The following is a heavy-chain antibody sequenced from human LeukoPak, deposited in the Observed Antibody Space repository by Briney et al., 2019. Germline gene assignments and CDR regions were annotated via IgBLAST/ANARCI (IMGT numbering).Heavy chain of an antibody. CDR3: ARGIYSHPNWFDP. J-gene: IGHJ5*02. Sequence: GGSLRLSCAASGFTFSSYGMHWVRQAPGKGLEWVAVISYDGSNKYYADSVKGRFTISRDNSKNTLYLQMNSLRAEDTAVYYCARGIYSHPNWFDPWGQGTLVTVSS. CDR2: ISYDGSNK. V-gene: IGHV3-30*19. D-gene: IGHD2-21*01. CDR1: GFTFSSYG.